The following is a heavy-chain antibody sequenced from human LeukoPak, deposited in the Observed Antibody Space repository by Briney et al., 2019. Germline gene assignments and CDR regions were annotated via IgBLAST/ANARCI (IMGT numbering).Heavy chain of an antibody. D-gene: IGHD3-10*01. CDR1: GYTFTNYD. V-gene: IGHV1-8*01. CDR3: ARPPMGRGALE. J-gene: IGHJ4*02. Sequence: ASVKVSCKTSGYTFTNYDINWVRQASGQGLAWMGWMSTQSGDAGFSKKFQGRVTFTRDTSMRTAYMELTSLTSDDTAVYYCARPPMGRGALEWGQGTLVTVSP. CDR2: MSTQSGDA.